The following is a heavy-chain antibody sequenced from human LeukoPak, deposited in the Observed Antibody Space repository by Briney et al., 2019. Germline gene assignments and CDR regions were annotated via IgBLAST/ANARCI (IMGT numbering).Heavy chain of an antibody. CDR1: DGSIDSKY. V-gene: IGHV4-59*01. CDR2: IYYNWNT. D-gene: IGHD1-26*01. Sequence: PSETLSPMWSVCDGSIDSKYWRWIRRPPGKGLEWIGYIYYNWNTNYSPSLKSRVTMSVDTSKNLLSLKVSSVTAADTAVYYCARGRSNYYGMDVWGQGTTVTVSS. J-gene: IGHJ6*02. CDR3: ARGRSNYYGMDV.